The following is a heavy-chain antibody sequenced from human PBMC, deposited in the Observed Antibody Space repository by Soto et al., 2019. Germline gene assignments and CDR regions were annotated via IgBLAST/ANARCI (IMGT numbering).Heavy chain of an antibody. CDR3: ARTYYHGSESYHSADY. V-gene: IGHV1-3*01. D-gene: IGHD3-10*01. Sequence: TIDVRRWVRLDNGQRLEWMGWINAGSGSTKYSQNFQGRATITRDTSASTAYMELSSLRSEDTAVYYWARTYYHGSESYHSADYWGQRTLVNLS. CDR2: INAGSGST. CDR1: TIDV. J-gene: IGHJ4*02.